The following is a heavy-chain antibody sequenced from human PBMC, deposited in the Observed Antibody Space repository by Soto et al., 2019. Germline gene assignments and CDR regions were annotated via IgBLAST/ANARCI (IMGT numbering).Heavy chain of an antibody. CDR3: AKDRRQWLVWHFDY. CDR1: GFTFSSYG. CDR2: ISYDGSNK. J-gene: IGHJ4*02. Sequence: QVQLVESGGGVVQPGRSLRLSCAASGFTFSSYGMHWVRQAPGKGLEWVAVISYDGSNKYYADSVKGRFTISRDNSKNPLYLQMNSLRAEDTAVYYCAKDRRQWLVWHFDYWGQGTLVTVSS. V-gene: IGHV3-30*18. D-gene: IGHD6-19*01.